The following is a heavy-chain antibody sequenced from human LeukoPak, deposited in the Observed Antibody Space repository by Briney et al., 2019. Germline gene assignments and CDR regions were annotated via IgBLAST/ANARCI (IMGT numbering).Heavy chain of an antibody. J-gene: IGHJ3*02. CDR1: GFAFSSYN. CDR2: ISSSSSYI. Sequence: GGSLRLSCAASGFAFSSYNMNWVRQAPGKGLEWVSSISSSSSYIYYADSVKGRFTISRDNAKNSLYLQMNSLRAEDTAVYYCARDDYYDSSGYYSPSAFDIWGQGTMVTVSS. V-gene: IGHV3-21*01. D-gene: IGHD3-22*01. CDR3: ARDDYYDSSGYYSPSAFDI.